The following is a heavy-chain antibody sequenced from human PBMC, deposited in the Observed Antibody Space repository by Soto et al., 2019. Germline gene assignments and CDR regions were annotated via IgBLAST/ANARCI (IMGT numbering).Heavy chain of an antibody. V-gene: IGHV1-69*12. CDR2: IVPIVDTS. D-gene: IGHD5-12*01. CDR1: GGTFSSYA. Sequence: QVQLVQSGAEVRQPASSVKVCYKTSGGTFSSYAISWVRQAPGQGLEWMGGIVPIVDTSTYAQKFQGRVTITADESTSTVYMELSSLRSDDTAVYYCVRVVAIPGYPDNWGQGTLVTVSS. J-gene: IGHJ4*02. CDR3: VRVVAIPGYPDN.